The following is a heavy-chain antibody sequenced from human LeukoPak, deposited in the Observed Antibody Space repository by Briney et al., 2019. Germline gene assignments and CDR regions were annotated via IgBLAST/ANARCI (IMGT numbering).Heavy chain of an antibody. J-gene: IGHJ4*02. CDR2: ISGSGGST. V-gene: IGHV3-23*01. Sequence: GGSLRLSCAASGFTFSSYAMSWVRKAPGKGLEWVSVISGSGGSTYYTDSVKGRFTISRDNSKNTLYLQMNSLRAEDTAVYYCAKDTYYYDSSGYADFDYWGQGTLVTVSS. CDR3: AKDTYYYDSSGYADFDY. D-gene: IGHD3-22*01. CDR1: GFTFSSYA.